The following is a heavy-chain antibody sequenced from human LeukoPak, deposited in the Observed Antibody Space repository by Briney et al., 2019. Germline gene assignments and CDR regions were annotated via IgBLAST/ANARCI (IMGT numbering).Heavy chain of an antibody. D-gene: IGHD6-19*01. J-gene: IGHJ3*02. Sequence: ASVKVSCKASGYTFTSYGISWVRQAPGQGLEWMGWISAYNGNTNYAQKLQGRVTMTTDTSTSTAYMELRSLRPGDTAVYYCARETNLAVAGGAFDIWGQGTMVTVSS. CDR3: ARETNLAVAGGAFDI. CDR1: GYTFTSYG. V-gene: IGHV1-18*01. CDR2: ISAYNGNT.